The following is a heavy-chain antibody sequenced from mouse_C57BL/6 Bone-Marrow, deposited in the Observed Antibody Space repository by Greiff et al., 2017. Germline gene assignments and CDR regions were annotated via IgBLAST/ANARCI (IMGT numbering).Heavy chain of an antibody. CDR1: GFSFNTYA. J-gene: IGHJ3*01. CDR3: VRSYYGGFAY. CDR2: IRSKSNNYAT. D-gene: IGHD1-1*01. V-gene: IGHV10-1*01. Sequence: EVQLQESGGGLVQPKGSLKLSCAASGFSFNTYAMNWVRQAPGKGLEWVARIRSKSNNYATYYADSVKDRFTISRDDSESMLYLQMNNLKTEDTAMYYCVRSYYGGFAYWGQGTLVTVSA.